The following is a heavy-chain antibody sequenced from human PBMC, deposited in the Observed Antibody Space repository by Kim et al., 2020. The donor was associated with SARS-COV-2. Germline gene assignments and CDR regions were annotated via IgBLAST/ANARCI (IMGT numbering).Heavy chain of an antibody. CDR2: IKSQTDGGTT. CDR1: GFTFNNAC. V-gene: IGHV3-15*01. J-gene: IGHJ4*02. Sequence: GGSLRLSCAASGFTFNNACMTWVRQAPGKSLEWVGHIKSQTDGGTTDYAAPVKDSFTISRDDSENTLYMQMNSLTTEDTAVYYCTTSPGYYSTSPLDFWGQGALVTVS. D-gene: IGHD3-22*01. CDR3: TTSPGYYSTSPLDF.